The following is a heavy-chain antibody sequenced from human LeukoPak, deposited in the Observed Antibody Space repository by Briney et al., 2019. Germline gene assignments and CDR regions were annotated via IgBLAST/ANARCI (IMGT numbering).Heavy chain of an antibody. V-gene: IGHV4-61*02. D-gene: IGHD3-22*01. CDR3: ARVSRSAWYYYDSSGYLDY. J-gene: IGHJ4*02. CDR2: IYTSGST. Sequence: SQTLSLTCTVSGGSISSGSYYWSWIRQPAGKGLEWIGRIYTSGSTNYNPSLKSRVTISVDTSKNQFSLKLSSVTAADTAVYYCARVSRSAWYYYDSSGYLDYWGQGTLVTVSS. CDR1: GGSISSGSYY.